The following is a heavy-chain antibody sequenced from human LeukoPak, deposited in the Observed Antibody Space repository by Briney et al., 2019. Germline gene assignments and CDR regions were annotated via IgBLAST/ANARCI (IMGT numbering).Heavy chain of an antibody. CDR1: GGSISSSSYY. Sequence: PSETLSLTCTVSGGSISSSSYYWGWIRQPPGEGLEWIGSIYYSGNTYYNPSLKSRLTISVGTSKNQFSLNLSSVTAADTAVFYCARHRGVADYDFWSGYSYWYFDLWGRGTLVTVSS. CDR3: ARHRGVADYDFWSGYSYWYFDL. D-gene: IGHD3-3*01. CDR2: IYYSGNT. V-gene: IGHV4-39*01. J-gene: IGHJ2*01.